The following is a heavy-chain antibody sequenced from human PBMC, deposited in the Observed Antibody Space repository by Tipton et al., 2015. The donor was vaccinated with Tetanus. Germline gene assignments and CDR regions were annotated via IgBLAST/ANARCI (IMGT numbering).Heavy chain of an antibody. Sequence: QLVQSGGDLVQPGGSLRLSCAASGFTFQDYAIHWVRQVTGKGLEWVSAVSGNGRDKVYADSVRGRFTISRDNANNSLYVQIDSLRPDDTALYYCARAVRGRDVFDIWGQGTMVIVSS. CDR3: ARAVRGRDVFDI. D-gene: IGHD3-10*01. J-gene: IGHJ3*02. CDR2: VSGNGRDK. V-gene: IGHV3-9*01. CDR1: GFTFQDYA.